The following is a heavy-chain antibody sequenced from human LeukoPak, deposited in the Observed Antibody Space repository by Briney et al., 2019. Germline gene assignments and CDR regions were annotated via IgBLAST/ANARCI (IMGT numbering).Heavy chain of an antibody. CDR2: MNSNSGNT. CDR3: ARDNSVGDTAWWFDP. D-gene: IGHD1-26*01. V-gene: IGHV1-8*03. Sequence: ASVKVSCKASGYTFTSYDINWVRQAPGQGLEWMGWMNSNSGNTGYAQKFQGRLTITRITSISTAYMELSSLRSEDTAVYYCARDNSVGDTAWWFDPWGQGTLVTVSS. CDR1: GYTFTSYD. J-gene: IGHJ5*02.